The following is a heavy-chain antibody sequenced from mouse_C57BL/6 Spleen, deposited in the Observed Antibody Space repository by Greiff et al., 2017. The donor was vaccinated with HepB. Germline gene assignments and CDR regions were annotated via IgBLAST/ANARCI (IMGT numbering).Heavy chain of an antibody. CDR3: ARRDNSNFFAY. CDR2: IDPSDSYT. J-gene: IGHJ3*01. Sequence: VQLQQSGAELVMPGASVKLSCKASGYTFTSYWMHWVKQRPGQGLEWIGEIDPSDSYTNYNQKFKGKSTVTVDKSSSTAYMQLSSLTSEDSAVYYCARRDNSNFFAYWGQGTLVTVSA. V-gene: IGHV1-69*01. CDR1: GYTFTSYW. D-gene: IGHD2-5*01.